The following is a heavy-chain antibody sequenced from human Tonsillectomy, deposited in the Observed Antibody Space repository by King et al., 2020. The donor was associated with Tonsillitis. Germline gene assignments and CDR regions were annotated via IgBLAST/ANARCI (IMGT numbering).Heavy chain of an antibody. D-gene: IGHD3-22*01. CDR3: TRDRYYYDGSGSFLY. CDR1: GFTFGDYA. J-gene: IGHJ4*02. Sequence: VQLVESGGGLVQPGRSLRLSCTASGFTFGDYAMSWFRQAPGKGLEWVGFIRSKTYGGTTEYAASGKGRFTISRDDSKSIAYLQMNRLKTTDTAVYYCTRDRYYYDGSGSFLYWGQGTLVTVSS. V-gene: IGHV3-49*03. CDR2: IRSKTYGGTT.